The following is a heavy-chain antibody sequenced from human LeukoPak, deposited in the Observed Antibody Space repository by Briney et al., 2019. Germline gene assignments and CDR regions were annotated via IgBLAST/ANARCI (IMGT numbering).Heavy chain of an antibody. CDR1: GFTFSSYD. V-gene: IGHV3-30*04. CDR2: ISYDGSNK. Sequence: GGSLRLSCAASGFTFSSYDMHWVRQAPGKGLEWVAVISYDGSNKYYADSVKGRFTISRDNSRNTLYLQMNSLRVEDTAVYYCAGDPYYDSSAYPFDYWGQGTLVTVSS. CDR3: AGDPYYDSSAYPFDY. D-gene: IGHD3-22*01. J-gene: IGHJ4*02.